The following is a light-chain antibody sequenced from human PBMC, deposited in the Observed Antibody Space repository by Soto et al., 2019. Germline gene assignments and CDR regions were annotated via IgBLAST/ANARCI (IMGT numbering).Light chain of an antibody. V-gene: IGKV3-15*01. Sequence: EIVLTQSPGTLSLSPGKRATLSCRASQSVSNFLAWYQQKPGQAPRLLIYDTSNRATGIPARFSGSGSGTEFTLTISSLQSEDFAVYYCQQYNNWPKTFGQGTKVDIK. J-gene: IGKJ1*01. CDR2: DTS. CDR3: QQYNNWPKT. CDR1: QSVSNF.